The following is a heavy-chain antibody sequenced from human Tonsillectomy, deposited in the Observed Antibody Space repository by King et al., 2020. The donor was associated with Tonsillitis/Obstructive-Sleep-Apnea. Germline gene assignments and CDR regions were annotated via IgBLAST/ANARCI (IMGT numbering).Heavy chain of an antibody. D-gene: IGHD3/OR15-3a*01. CDR1: GFTFSSYW. CDR2: IKQDGSEK. CDR3: ARDRSGDWGGYFDY. J-gene: IGHJ4*02. V-gene: IGHV3-7*04. Sequence: VQLVESGGGLVQPGGSLRLSCAASGFTFSSYWLCVVRQAPGKGLEWVANIKQDGSEKYYVDSVKGRLPIARDNAKNSLYLQMNSLRAEDTAVYYCARDRSGDWGGYFDYWGQGTLVTVSS.